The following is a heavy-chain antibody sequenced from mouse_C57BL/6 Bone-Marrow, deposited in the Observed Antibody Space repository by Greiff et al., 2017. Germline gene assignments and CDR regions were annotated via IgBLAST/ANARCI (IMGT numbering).Heavy chain of an antibody. CDR1: GYTFTSYG. D-gene: IGHD1-1*01. J-gene: IGHJ1*03. Sequence: QVQLQQSGAELARPGASVKLSCKASGYTFTSYGMSWVKQRTGQGLEWIGEIYPRSGNTYYNEQFKGKATLTADKSSSTAYMELRSLTSEDSAVYFCARRLFGSSYEWYFDVWGTGTTVTVSS. V-gene: IGHV1-81*01. CDR2: IYPRSGNT. CDR3: ARRLFGSSYEWYFDV.